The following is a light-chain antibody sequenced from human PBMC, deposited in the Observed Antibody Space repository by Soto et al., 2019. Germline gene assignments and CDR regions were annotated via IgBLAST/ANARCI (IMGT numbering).Light chain of an antibody. CDR2: AAS. Sequence: DNQMTQSPSSLSASVGDRVTITCRASQGITNHLAWYQQRPGKVPYLLIFAASILQPGVPSRFSGSGSGTDITLTISCLQPEDVATYYCQRYYTGPPLFGPGTRVDIK. CDR1: QGITNH. CDR3: QRYYTGPPL. V-gene: IGKV1-27*01. J-gene: IGKJ3*01.